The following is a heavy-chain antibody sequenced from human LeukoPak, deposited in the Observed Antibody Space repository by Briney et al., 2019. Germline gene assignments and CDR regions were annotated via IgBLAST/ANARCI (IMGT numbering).Heavy chain of an antibody. CDR2: ISLSGNYT. V-gene: IGHV3-11*03. CDR3: ARCGTPENYYYYGMDV. Sequence: GGSLRLSCAASGFTFSDYYMSWIRQAPGKGLEWVSYISLSGNYTKYADSVKGRFTISRDNAKSSLFLQMNSLRAEDTAVYFCARCGTPENYYYYGMDVWGQGTTVTVSS. D-gene: IGHD1-26*01. J-gene: IGHJ6*02. CDR1: GFTFSDYY.